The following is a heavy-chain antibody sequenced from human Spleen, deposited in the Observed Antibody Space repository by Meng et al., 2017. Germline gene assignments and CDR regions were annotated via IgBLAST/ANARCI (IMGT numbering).Heavy chain of an antibody. CDR1: GLSLSTTGMR. CDR3: VWMTCRSGNWCAFDI. V-gene: IGHV2-70*04. CDR2: IDWDDEK. D-gene: IGHD2-15*01. J-gene: IGHJ3*02. Sequence: SGPTLVKPTQTLTLTCTFSGLSLSTTGMRATWIRQPPGKALEWLARIDWDDEKFYSTSLKTRLAISKDTSKSQVVLTMTNMDPVDTATYYCVWMTCRSGNWCAFDIWGQGTMVTVSS.